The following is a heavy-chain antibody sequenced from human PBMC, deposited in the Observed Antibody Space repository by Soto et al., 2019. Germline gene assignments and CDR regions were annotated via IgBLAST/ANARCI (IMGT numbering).Heavy chain of an antibody. V-gene: IGHV3-74*01. D-gene: IGHD3-16*01. CDR3: ARNVPGAHSPFEK. Sequence: PGGSLRLSCAASGFTFSNYWMHWVRQVPGKGLVWVSRINSDGSSTNYADSVKGRFTISRDNAKNTLYLQMNTLRADDTAVYYCARNVPGAHSPFEKWGQGTLVTVSS. CDR2: INSDGSST. J-gene: IGHJ4*02. CDR1: GFTFSNYW.